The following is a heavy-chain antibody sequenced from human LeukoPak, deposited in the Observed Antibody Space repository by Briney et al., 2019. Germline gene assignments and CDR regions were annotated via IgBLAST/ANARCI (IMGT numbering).Heavy chain of an antibody. Sequence: GGSPRLSCAASGFTFSSYEMNWVRQAPGKGLEWVSYISSSGSTIYYADSVKGRFTISRDNARNSLSLQMNSLRAEDTAVYYCARDPYSGTYGNTYYYYMDVWGKGTTVTISS. J-gene: IGHJ6*03. CDR2: ISSSGSTI. CDR3: ARDPYSGTYGNTYYYYMDV. V-gene: IGHV3-48*03. D-gene: IGHD1-26*01. CDR1: GFTFSSYE.